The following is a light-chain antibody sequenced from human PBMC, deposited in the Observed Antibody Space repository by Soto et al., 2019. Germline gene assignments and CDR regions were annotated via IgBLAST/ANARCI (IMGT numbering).Light chain of an antibody. J-gene: IGLJ2*01. CDR3: SSYAGIHNVV. Sequence: QSALTQPPSASGSPGQSVTISCTGTSSDVGSYDHVSWYQQHPGKAPKLMIYEVNKRPSGVPDRFSASKSGNTASLTVSGVQAEDEADYYCSSYAGIHNVVFGGGTKLTVL. CDR1: SSDVGSYDH. CDR2: EVN. V-gene: IGLV2-8*01.